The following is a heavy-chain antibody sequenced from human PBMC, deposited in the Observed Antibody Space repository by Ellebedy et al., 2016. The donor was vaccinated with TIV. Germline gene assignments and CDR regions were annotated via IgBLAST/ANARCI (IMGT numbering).Heavy chain of an antibody. V-gene: IGHV3-23*01. Sequence: GESLKISXAASGFTITNYAMTWVRQAPGKGLEWVSSISVRGSSTYYADSVKGRFTISRDNSKNTLYLQMNSLRAEDTALYYCARMNSGSYAWFDPWGQGTLVTGSS. J-gene: IGHJ5*02. D-gene: IGHD1-26*01. CDR2: ISVRGSST. CDR3: ARMNSGSYAWFDP. CDR1: GFTITNYA.